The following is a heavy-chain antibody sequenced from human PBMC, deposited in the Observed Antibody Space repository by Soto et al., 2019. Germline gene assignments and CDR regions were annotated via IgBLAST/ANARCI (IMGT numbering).Heavy chain of an antibody. CDR1: GFTFSSYE. D-gene: IGHD3-3*01. V-gene: IGHV3-48*03. Sequence: GGSLRLSCAASGFTFSSYEMNWVRQAPGQGLEWVSYISDSGGTVYYADSVKGRFTVSRDNAQNSVYLQMNSLRTEDTAVYYCARDLLHYDFWSGYSVYFYYGMDVWGPGTTVTVSS. CDR3: ARDLLHYDFWSGYSVYFYYGMDV. J-gene: IGHJ6*02. CDR2: ISDSGGTV.